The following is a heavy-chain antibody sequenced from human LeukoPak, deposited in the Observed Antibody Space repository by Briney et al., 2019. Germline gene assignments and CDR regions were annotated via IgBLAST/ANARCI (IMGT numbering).Heavy chain of an antibody. CDR1: GFTFSIYT. V-gene: IGHV3-21*01. Sequence: GESLRLSCAASGFTFSIYTMNWVRQAPGKGLEWVSSIGGGGRYIYYADSMKGRFTISRDNAKNSLFLQMNSLSAEDTALYYCARVSRVAYTSSWYLDYWGQGTLVTVSS. CDR2: IGGGGRYI. J-gene: IGHJ4*02. CDR3: ARVSRVAYTSSWYLDY. D-gene: IGHD6-13*01.